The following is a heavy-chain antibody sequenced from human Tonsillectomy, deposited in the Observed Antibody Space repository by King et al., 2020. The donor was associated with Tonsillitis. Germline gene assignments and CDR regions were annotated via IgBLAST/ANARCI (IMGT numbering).Heavy chain of an antibody. CDR2: IYSGGST. D-gene: IGHD3-10*01. CDR3: ARDRVGGIFDI. Sequence: VQLVESGGGLVQPGGSLRLSCAASGFTVSSNYMSWVRQAPGKGLEWVSVIYSGGSTYYADSVKGRFTISRDNSKNTLYLLMNSLRAEDTAVYYCARDRVGGIFDIWGQGTMVTVSS. J-gene: IGHJ3*02. CDR1: GFTVSSNY. V-gene: IGHV3-66*01.